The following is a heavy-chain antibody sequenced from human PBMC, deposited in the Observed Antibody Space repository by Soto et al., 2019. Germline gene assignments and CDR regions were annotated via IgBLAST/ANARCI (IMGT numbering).Heavy chain of an antibody. J-gene: IGHJ6*02. D-gene: IGHD6-13*01. CDR3: ASRVGTAAADTHCYYYCMDV. Sequence: GGSLRLSCAASGFTFSSYSMNWVRQAAGKGLEWVSSISSSSSYIYYAESVKGRFPSSRDKPQNSRCVQMNSLRAEETAVYCCASRVGTAAADTHCYYYCMDVWGQGTTVTVSS. V-gene: IGHV3-21*01. CDR2: ISSSSSYI. CDR1: GFTFSSYS.